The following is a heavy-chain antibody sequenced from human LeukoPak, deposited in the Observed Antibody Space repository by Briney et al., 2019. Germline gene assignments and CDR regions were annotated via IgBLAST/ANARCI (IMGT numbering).Heavy chain of an antibody. CDR1: GYSISSGYY. Sequence: SETLSLTCTVSGYSISSGYYWGWIRQPPGKGLEWIGSIYHSGSTYYNPSLKSRVTISVDTSKNQFSLKLSSVTAADTAVYYCARAPVYYDFCSGYYAYWGQGTLVTVSS. V-gene: IGHV4-38-2*02. CDR2: IYHSGST. J-gene: IGHJ4*02. CDR3: ARAPVYYDFCSGYYAY. D-gene: IGHD3-3*01.